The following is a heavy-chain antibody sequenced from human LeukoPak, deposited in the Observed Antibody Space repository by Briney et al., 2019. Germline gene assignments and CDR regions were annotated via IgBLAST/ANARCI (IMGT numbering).Heavy chain of an antibody. CDR2: ISAYNGNT. J-gene: IGHJ4*02. CDR1: GYTFTSYG. V-gene: IGHV1-18*01. Sequence: ASVKVSCKASGYTFTSYGISWVRQAPGQGLEWMGWISAYNGNTTYAQKLQGRVTMTTDTSTSTAYMELRSLRSDDTAVYYCARFVGATGFGFYFDYWGQGTLVTVSS. D-gene: IGHD1-26*01. CDR3: ARFVGATGFGFYFDY.